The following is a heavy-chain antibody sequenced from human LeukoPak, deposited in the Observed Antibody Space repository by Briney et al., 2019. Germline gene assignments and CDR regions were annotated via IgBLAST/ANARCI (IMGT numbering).Heavy chain of an antibody. D-gene: IGHD1-7*01. V-gene: IGHV3-21*01. Sequence: NTGGSLRLSCAASGFTFSSYSMNWVRQAPGKGLEWVSSISSSSSYIYYADSVKGRFTISRDNAKNSLYLQMNSLRAEDTAVYYCARDDWNSGVNWFDPWGQGTLVTVSS. CDR2: ISSSSSYI. CDR1: GFTFSSYS. J-gene: IGHJ5*02. CDR3: ARDDWNSGVNWFDP.